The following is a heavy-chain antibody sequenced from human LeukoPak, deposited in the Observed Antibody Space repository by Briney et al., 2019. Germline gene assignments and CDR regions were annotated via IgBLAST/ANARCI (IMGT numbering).Heavy chain of an antibody. CDR2: INHSGST. Sequence: SETLSLTCAVYGGSFSGYYWSWIRQPPGKGLEWIGEINHSGSTNYNPSLKSRVTISVDTSNNQFSLKLSSVTAADTAVYYCARFRYYYYGMDVWGQGTTVTVSS. V-gene: IGHV4-34*01. CDR1: GGSFSGYY. CDR3: ARFRYYYYGMDV. J-gene: IGHJ6*02.